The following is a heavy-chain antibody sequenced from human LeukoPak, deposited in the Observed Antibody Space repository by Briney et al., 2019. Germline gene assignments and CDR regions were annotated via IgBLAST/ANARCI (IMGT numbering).Heavy chain of an antibody. CDR1: GGSISSSRYY. J-gene: IGHJ4*02. Sequence: SETLSLTCTISGGSISSSRYYWAWIRQPPGKGLESIGSIHYSGSTYYNPSLKSRVTISVDTSKNQFSLKLSSVTAADTAVYYCARVGDRGREDFDYWGQGTLVTVSS. D-gene: IGHD2-21*01. V-gene: IGHV4-39*07. CDR3: ARVGDRGREDFDY. CDR2: IHYSGST.